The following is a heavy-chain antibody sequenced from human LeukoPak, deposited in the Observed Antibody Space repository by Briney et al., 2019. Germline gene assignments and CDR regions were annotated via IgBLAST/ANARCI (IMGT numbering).Heavy chain of an antibody. CDR2: ISSNTGTT. J-gene: IGHJ6*03. V-gene: IGHV3-48*01. CDR1: GFIFSTYS. CDR3: ATCTTCSSSCYYCHMDV. Sequence: PGGSLRLSCAASGFIFSTYSMNWVLQAPGKGLEWVSYISSNTGTTYYADSVKGRFTMSRDNAKKSLYLQMNSLRAEDTGIYYCATCTTCSSSCYYCHMDVWGKGTTVTVSS. D-gene: IGHD2-2*01.